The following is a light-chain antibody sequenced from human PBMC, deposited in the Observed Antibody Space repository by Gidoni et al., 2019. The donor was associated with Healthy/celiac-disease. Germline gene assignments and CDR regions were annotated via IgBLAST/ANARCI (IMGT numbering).Light chain of an antibody. Sequence: SYDLTQPLSMSVALGQPARITCGGNNIGSKNVHWYQQKPGQAPVLVIYRDSNRPSGIPERFSGSNSGNTATLTISRAQAGDEADYYCQVWDSSTVFGGGTKLTVL. CDR1: NIGSKN. CDR3: QVWDSSTV. V-gene: IGLV3-9*01. J-gene: IGLJ2*01. CDR2: RDS.